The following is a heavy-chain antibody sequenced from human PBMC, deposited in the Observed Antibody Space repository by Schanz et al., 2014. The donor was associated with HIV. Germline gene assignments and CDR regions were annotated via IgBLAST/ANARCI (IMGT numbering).Heavy chain of an antibody. CDR2: ISGSGGSP. V-gene: IGHV3-23*01. J-gene: IGHJ4*02. CDR3: AKPEYDSRGNSQSHFDS. D-gene: IGHD3-22*01. Sequence: EVQLLDSGGGLVQPGGSLRLSCAASGFTFSIYYMSWVRQAPGKGLEWVSTISGSGGSPYYADSVKGRFTISRDNSKNTLYLQMTTLRTEDTAVYYCAKPEYDSRGNSQSHFDSWGQGTLVTVSS. CDR1: GFTFSIYY.